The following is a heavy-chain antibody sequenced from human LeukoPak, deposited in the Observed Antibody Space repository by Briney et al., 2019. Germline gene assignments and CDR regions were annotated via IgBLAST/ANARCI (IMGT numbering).Heavy chain of an antibody. V-gene: IGHV1-18*01. J-gene: IGHJ4*02. D-gene: IGHD3-16*02. CDR1: GYTFTSYG. Sequence: GASVKVSCKASGYTFTSYGISWVRLAPGQGREWMGWISAYNGNTNYAQKLQGRVTMTTDTSTSTAYMELRSLRSDDTAVYYCARAVITFGGVIVYFDYWGQGTLVTVSS. CDR2: ISAYNGNT. CDR3: ARAVITFGGVIVYFDY.